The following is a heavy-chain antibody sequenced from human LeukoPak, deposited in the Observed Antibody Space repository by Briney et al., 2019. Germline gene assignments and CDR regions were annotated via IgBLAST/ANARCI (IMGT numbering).Heavy chain of an antibody. Sequence: SETLSLTCAVYGGSFSGYYRSWIRQPPGKGLEWIGEINHSGSTNYNPSLKSRVTISVDTSKNQFSLKLSSVTAADTAVYYCARVHRGKGDAFDIWGQGTMVTVSS. J-gene: IGHJ3*02. CDR3: ARVHRGKGDAFDI. D-gene: IGHD3-16*01. V-gene: IGHV4-34*01. CDR2: INHSGST. CDR1: GGSFSGYY.